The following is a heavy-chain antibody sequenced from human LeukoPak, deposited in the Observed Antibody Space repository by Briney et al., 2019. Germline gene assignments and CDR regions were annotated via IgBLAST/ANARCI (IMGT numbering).Heavy chain of an antibody. Sequence: GGSLRLSCAASGFTFSSYSMNWVRQAPGKGLEWVSSISSRSYIYYADSVKGRFTISRDNAKNSLYLQMNSLRAEDTAVYYCATGSPHYYDILTGYYTDYWGQGTLVTVSS. V-gene: IGHV3-21*01. J-gene: IGHJ4*02. CDR3: ATGSPHYYDILTGYYTDY. CDR1: GFTFSSYS. CDR2: ISSRSYI. D-gene: IGHD3-9*01.